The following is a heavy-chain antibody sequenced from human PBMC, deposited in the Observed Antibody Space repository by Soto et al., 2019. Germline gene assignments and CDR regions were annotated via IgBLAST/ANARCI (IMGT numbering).Heavy chain of an antibody. Sequence: SETLSLTCAVYGGSFSGYYWSWIRQPPGKGLEWIGEINHSGSTNYNPSLKSRVTISVDTSKNQFSLKLSSVTAADTAVYYCARPPPYYYGSGVDVWGKGTTVTVSS. CDR1: GGSFSGYY. V-gene: IGHV4-34*01. D-gene: IGHD3-10*01. CDR3: ARPPPYYYGSGVDV. J-gene: IGHJ6*04. CDR2: INHSGST.